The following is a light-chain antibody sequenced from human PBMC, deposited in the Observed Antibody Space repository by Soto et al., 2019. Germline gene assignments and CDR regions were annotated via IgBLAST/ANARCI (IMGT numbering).Light chain of an antibody. CDR1: QSVSSY. J-gene: IGKJ2*01. V-gene: IGKV3-11*01. CDR3: QQRYNWPYT. CDR2: DAS. Sequence: EIVLTQSPATLSLSPGERATLSCRASQSVSSYLAWFQQKPGQPPRLLIYDASNRATGIPARLSGSGSGTDFALTISSLEPEGFAVYYCQQRYNWPYTFGQGTKLEIK.